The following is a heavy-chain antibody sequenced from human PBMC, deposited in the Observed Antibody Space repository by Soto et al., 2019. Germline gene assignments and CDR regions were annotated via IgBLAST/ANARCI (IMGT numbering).Heavy chain of an antibody. CDR3: ASVTFGGVVLAH. J-gene: IGHJ4*02. V-gene: IGHV4-59*01. CDR1: AASFIKYY. Sequence: PSETLSLTCTFSAASFIKYYWTWIRQPPGKGLEWIGYVYFNGNTNYNPSLKRRVSISIDTSKNQISLTLNSVTAADTAVYYCASVTFGGVVLAHWGQGTLVTVSS. D-gene: IGHD3-16*01. CDR2: VYFNGNT.